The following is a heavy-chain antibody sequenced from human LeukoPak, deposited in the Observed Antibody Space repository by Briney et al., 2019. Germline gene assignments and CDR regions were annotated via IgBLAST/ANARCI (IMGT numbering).Heavy chain of an antibody. CDR2: IYYSGST. V-gene: IGHV4-39*01. D-gene: IGHD6-13*01. CDR1: GGSISSSSYY. CDR3: ARRAKLVYAFDI. J-gene: IGHJ3*02. Sequence: SETLSLTCTVPGGSISSSSYYWGWIRQPPGKGLEWIGSIYYSGSTYYNPSLKSRVTISVDTSKNQLSLKLSSVTAADTAVYYCARRAKLVYAFDIWGQGTMVTVSS.